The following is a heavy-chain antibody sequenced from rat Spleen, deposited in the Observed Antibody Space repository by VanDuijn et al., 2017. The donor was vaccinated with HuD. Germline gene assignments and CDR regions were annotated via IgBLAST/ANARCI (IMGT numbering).Heavy chain of an antibody. CDR1: GFTFNSFW. V-gene: IGHV5-29*01. D-gene: IGHD1-9*01. Sequence: EVQLVESDGGLVQPGRSLKLSCVASGFTFNSFWMSWIRQAPGKGLEWVATFSYDGSSTYYRDSVKGRFTISRDNAKSTLSLQMDSLRSEDTATYYCARRHYGYTDYFDYWGQGVMVTVSS. CDR3: ARRHYGYTDYFDY. J-gene: IGHJ2*01. CDR2: FSYDGSST.